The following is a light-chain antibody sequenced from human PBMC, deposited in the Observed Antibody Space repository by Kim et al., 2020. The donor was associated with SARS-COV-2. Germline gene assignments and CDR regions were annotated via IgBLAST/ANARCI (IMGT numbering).Light chain of an antibody. J-gene: IGKJ4*01. CDR3: QQSFTTPPT. Sequence: DIEMTQSPSSLSASIGDRVTITCRASQSISSYLNWYHHKPGKAPKLLIFNTFSLQSGVPSRFSGGRSGTDFTLTISYLQPEDFATYYCQQSFTTPPTFGGGTKVEI. V-gene: IGKV1-39*01. CDR1: QSISSY. CDR2: NTF.